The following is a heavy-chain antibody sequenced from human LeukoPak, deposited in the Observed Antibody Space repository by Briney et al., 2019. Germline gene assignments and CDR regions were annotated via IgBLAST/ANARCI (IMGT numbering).Heavy chain of an antibody. V-gene: IGHV3-30-3*01. D-gene: IGHD3-22*01. Sequence: GGSLRLSCAASGFTFSSYAMHWVRQAPGKGLEWVAVISYDGSNKYYADSVKGRFTISRDNSKNTLYLQMNSLRAEDTAVYYCARVDAGYYLFYYMDVWGKGTTVTVSS. J-gene: IGHJ6*03. CDR3: ARVDAGYYLFYYMDV. CDR2: ISYDGSNK. CDR1: GFTFSSYA.